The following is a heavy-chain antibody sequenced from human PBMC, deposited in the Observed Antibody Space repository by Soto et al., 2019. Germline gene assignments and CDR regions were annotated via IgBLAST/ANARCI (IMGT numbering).Heavy chain of an antibody. V-gene: IGHV1-18*01. D-gene: IGHD5-18*01. CDR2: ISAYNGNT. Sequence: ASVKVSCKASGGTFSSYAISWVRQAPGQGLEWMGWISAYNGNTNYAQKLQGRGTMTTDTSTSTAYLELRSLRSDDPAVYYCALSRGGYSSGGYFDYWGQGPLVTVS. CDR1: GGTFSSYA. CDR3: ALSRGGYSSGGYFDY. J-gene: IGHJ4*02.